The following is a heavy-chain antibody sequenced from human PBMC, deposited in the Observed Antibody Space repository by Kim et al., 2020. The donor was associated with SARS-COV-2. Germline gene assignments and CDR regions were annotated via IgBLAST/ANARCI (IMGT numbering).Heavy chain of an antibody. CDR2: INAGNGNT. Sequence: ASVKVSCKASGYTFTSYAMHWVRQAPGQRLEWMGWINAGNGNTKYSQKFQGRVTITRDTSASTAYMELSSLRSEDTAVYYCARDLHCSSTSCYEGWFDPWGQGTLVTVSS. CDR1: GYTFTSYA. V-gene: IGHV1-3*01. J-gene: IGHJ5*02. CDR3: ARDLHCSSTSCYEGWFDP. D-gene: IGHD2-2*01.